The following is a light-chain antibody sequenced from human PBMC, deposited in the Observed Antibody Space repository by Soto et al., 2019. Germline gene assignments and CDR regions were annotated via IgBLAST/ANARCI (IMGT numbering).Light chain of an antibody. CDR3: SSYAGRNNFVV. Sequence: QSALTQPPSASGSPGQSVTISCTGTSSDVGGYDYVSWYQQHPGKAPKLMIYEVNKRSSGVPDRFSGSKSGNTASLTVSGLQAEDEADYYCSSYAGRNNFVVFGGGTKLTVL. J-gene: IGLJ2*01. V-gene: IGLV2-8*01. CDR2: EVN. CDR1: SSDVGGYDY.